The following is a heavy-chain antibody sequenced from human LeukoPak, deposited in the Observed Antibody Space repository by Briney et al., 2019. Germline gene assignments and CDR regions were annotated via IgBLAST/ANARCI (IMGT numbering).Heavy chain of an antibody. Sequence: PSETLSLTCTVSGGSISSSSYYWGWIRQPPGSGLEWIGSIYYSGSTYYNPSLKSRVTISVDTSKNQFSLKLSSVTAADTAVYYCASLDYGSVPLDYWGQGTLVTVSS. V-gene: IGHV4-39*01. D-gene: IGHD3-10*01. CDR2: IYYSGST. J-gene: IGHJ4*02. CDR1: GGSISSSSYY. CDR3: ASLDYGSVPLDY.